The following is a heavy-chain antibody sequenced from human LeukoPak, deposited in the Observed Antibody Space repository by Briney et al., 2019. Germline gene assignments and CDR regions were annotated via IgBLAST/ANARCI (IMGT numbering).Heavy chain of an antibody. CDR3: ARHSHMDV. CDR2: INPSGGST. J-gene: IGHJ6*04. Sequence: ASVTVSCKASRYTFTSYSLHWVRQAHGQGLEWMGIINPSGGSTSYAQKFQGRVTMTRDTSTSTVYLELSSLRSEDTAVYYCARHSHMDVWGTGTTVTVSS. CDR1: RYTFTSYS. D-gene: IGHD2-21*01. V-gene: IGHV1-46*01.